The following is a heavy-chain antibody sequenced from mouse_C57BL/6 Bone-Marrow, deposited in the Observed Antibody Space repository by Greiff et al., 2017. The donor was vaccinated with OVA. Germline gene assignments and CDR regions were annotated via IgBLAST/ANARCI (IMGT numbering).Heavy chain of an antibody. CDR1: GYTFTDYY. CDR2: INPYNGGT. J-gene: IGHJ1*03. D-gene: IGHD2-3*01. V-gene: IGHV1-19*01. CDR3: ARYGDGSNWYFDV. Sequence: EVQLQQSGPVLVKPGASVKMSCKASGYTFTDYYMNWVKQSHGKSLEWIGVINPYNGGTSYNQKFKGKATLTVDKSSSTAYMELNSLTSEDSAVYYCARYGDGSNWYFDVWGTGTTVTVSS.